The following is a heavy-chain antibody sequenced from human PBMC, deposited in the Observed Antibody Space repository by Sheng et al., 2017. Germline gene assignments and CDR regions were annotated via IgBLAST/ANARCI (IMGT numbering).Heavy chain of an antibody. Sequence: QVQLQQWGAGLLKPSETLSLTCAVYGGSFSGYYWSWIRQPPGKGLEWIGEINHSGSTNYNPSLKSRVTISVDTSKNQFSLKLSSVTAADTAVYYCARGDVNFWSGYYHNWFDPWGQGTLVTVSS. CDR1: GGSFSGYY. J-gene: IGHJ5*02. CDR3: ARGDVNFWSGYYHNWFDP. CDR2: INHSGST. V-gene: IGHV4-34*01. D-gene: IGHD3-3*01.